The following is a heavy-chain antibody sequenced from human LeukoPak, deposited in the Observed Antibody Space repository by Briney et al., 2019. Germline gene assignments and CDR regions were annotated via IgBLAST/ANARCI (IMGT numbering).Heavy chain of an antibody. Sequence: SESLSLTCTVSTGSISSSSYYWGWLRQPPGKGLEWIGSIYYSGSTYYNPSLKSRVTISVDTSKNQFSLKLSSVTAADTAVYYCAVSGSPLDAFDIWGQGTMVTVSS. J-gene: IGHJ3*02. D-gene: IGHD1-26*01. CDR3: AVSGSPLDAFDI. CDR2: IYYSGST. V-gene: IGHV4-39*01. CDR1: TGSISSSSYY.